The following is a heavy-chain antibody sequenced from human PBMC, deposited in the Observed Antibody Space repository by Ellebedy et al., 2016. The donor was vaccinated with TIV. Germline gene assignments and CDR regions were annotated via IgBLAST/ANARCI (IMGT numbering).Heavy chain of an antibody. J-gene: IGHJ3*02. CDR2: IYYSGST. V-gene: IGHV4-59*01. CDR1: GGPISSYC. D-gene: IGHD4-17*01. CDR3: ARGIFGDYGPADAFDI. Sequence: MPSETLSLTCTVSGGPISSYCWSWIRQPPGKGLEWIGYIYYSGSTNYNPALKSRVTISVDTSKNQVSLKLSSVTAADTAVYYCARGIFGDYGPADAFDIWGQGTMVTVSS.